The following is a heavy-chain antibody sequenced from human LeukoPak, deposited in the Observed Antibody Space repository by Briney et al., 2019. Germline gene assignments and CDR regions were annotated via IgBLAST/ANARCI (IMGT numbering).Heavy chain of an antibody. CDR1: GFTFSSYS. CDR2: IKQDGSEK. Sequence: GGSLRLSCAASGFTFSSYSMNWVRQAPGKGLEWVANIKQDGSEKYYVDSVKGRFTISRDNAKNSLYLQMNSLRAEDTAVYYCARDRAKWFGEPRAFDYWGQGTLVTVSS. J-gene: IGHJ4*02. V-gene: IGHV3-7*01. D-gene: IGHD3-10*01. CDR3: ARDRAKWFGEPRAFDY.